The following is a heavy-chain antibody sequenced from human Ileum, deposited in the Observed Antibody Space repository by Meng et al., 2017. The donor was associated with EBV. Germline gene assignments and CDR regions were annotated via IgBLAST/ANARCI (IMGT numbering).Heavy chain of an antibody. CDR3: ARGRGYGDYGSLY. D-gene: IGHD4-17*01. V-gene: IGHV4-34*01. CDR2: INHSGST. Sequence: QLQQWRSALLQPSGTLSLTCAVDGGSFSGYYWSWIRQPPGKGLEWIGEINHSGSTNYNPSLKSRVTISVDTSKNQFSLKLSSVTAADTAVYYCARGRGYGDYGSLYWGQGTLVTVSS. J-gene: IGHJ4*02. CDR1: GGSFSGYY.